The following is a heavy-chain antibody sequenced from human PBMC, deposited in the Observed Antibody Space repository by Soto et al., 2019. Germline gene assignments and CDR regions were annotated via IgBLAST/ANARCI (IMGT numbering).Heavy chain of an antibody. D-gene: IGHD1-26*01. CDR1: GGSVTSRNW. CDR2: IYHSGST. CDR3: ARDSKVVGSTYYGLDV. J-gene: IGHJ6*02. V-gene: IGHV4-4*02. Sequence: QVQLQESGPGLVKPSGTLSLTCAVSGGSVTSRNWWSWVRQAPGKGLEWVGEIYHSGSTNSNPSLKSRVTISVDKSKNQVSLTLSAVTAADTAVYYCARDSKVVGSTYYGLDVWGQGTAVTVSS.